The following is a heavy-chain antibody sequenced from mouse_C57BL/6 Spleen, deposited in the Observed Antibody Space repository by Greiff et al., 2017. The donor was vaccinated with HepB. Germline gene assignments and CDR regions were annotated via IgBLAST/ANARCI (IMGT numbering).Heavy chain of an antibody. V-gene: IGHV1-55*01. CDR2: IYPGSGST. Sequence: QVQLQQPGAELVKPGASVKMSCKASGYTFTSYWITWVKQRPGQGLEWIGDIYPGSGSTNYNEKFKSKATLTVDTSSSTAYMQLSSLTSEDSAVYYCARRGVVASNFDDWGQGTTLTVSS. CDR1: GYTFTSYW. CDR3: ARRGVVASNFDD. J-gene: IGHJ2*01. D-gene: IGHD1-1*01.